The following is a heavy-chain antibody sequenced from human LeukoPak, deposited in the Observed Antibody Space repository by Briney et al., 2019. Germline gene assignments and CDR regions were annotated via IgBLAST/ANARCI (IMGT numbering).Heavy chain of an antibody. Sequence: GGSLRLSCVVSGFSLSSHGMHWVRQAPGKGLEDVSAISSNGISTFDANSVKGRFTVSRDDSKNTVYLQMGSLRAEDMAVYYCVKWTNYYFALWGRGTLVTVSS. J-gene: IGHJ2*01. CDR3: VKWTNYYFAL. V-gene: IGHV3-64*01. D-gene: IGHD2-8*01. CDR2: ISSNGIST. CDR1: GFSLSSHG.